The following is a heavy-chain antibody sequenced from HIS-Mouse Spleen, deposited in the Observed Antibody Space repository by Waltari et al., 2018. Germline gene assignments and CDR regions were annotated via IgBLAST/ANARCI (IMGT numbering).Heavy chain of an antibody. CDR2: ISYDGSNK. CDR3: AKDKHHAFDY. Sequence: QVQLVESGGGGVQAGRSLRLVCAASGFSFSSCGMHWVRQAPGKGLEWVAVISYDGSNKYYADSVKGRFTISRDNSKNTLYLQMNSLRAEDTAVYYCAKDKHHAFDYWGQGTLVTVSS. V-gene: IGHV3-30*18. J-gene: IGHJ4*02. CDR1: GFSFSSCG.